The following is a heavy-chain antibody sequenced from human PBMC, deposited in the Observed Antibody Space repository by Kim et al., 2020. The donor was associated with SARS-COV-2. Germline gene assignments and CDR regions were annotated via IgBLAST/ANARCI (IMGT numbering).Heavy chain of an antibody. CDR3: ARGAFYYYHYLDV. J-gene: IGHJ6*03. V-gene: IGHV3-30*10. Sequence: YYTGAVKGRFNISRDNSRNTVLLQMSSLRPDDTALYYCARGAFYYYHYLDVWGRGTTVVVSS.